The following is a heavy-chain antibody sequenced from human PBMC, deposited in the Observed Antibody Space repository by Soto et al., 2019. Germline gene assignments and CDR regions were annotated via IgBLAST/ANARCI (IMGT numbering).Heavy chain of an antibody. CDR1: GFTFSSYW. V-gene: IGHV3-7*05. Sequence: GGSLRLSCAASGFTFSSYWMSWVRQAPGKGLEWVANIKQDGSEKYYVDSVKGRFTISRDNAKNSLYLQMNSLRAEDTAVYYCARGRKTRADFWNLTSVGEANWFDPWGQGTLVTVSS. D-gene: IGHD3-3*01. CDR2: IKQDGSEK. J-gene: IGHJ5*02. CDR3: ARGRKTRADFWNLTSVGEANWFDP.